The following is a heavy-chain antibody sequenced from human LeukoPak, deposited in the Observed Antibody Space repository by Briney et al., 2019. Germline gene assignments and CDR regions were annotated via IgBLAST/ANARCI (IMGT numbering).Heavy chain of an antibody. Sequence: ASVKVSCKASGYTFTSYYMHWVRQAPGQGLEWMGIINPSGGTTSSAQKFQGRVTMTRDMSTSTVYMELSSLRSEDTAVYYCARDPLDCSGGSCYLYMDVWGKGTTVTVSS. CDR2: INPSGGTT. V-gene: IGHV1-46*01. CDR3: ARDPLDCSGGSCYLYMDV. CDR1: GYTFTSYY. D-gene: IGHD2-15*01. J-gene: IGHJ6*03.